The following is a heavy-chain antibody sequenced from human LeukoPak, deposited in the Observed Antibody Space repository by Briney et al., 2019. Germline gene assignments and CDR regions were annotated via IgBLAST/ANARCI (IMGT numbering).Heavy chain of an antibody. CDR1: GGSFSGYY. J-gene: IGHJ4*02. CDR3: ARVHYDFWSGYFIYFDY. D-gene: IGHD3-3*01. V-gene: IGHV4-34*01. Sequence: SETLSLTCAVYGGSFSGYYWSWIRQPPGKGLEWIGEINHSGSTNYNPSLKSRVTISVDTSKNQFSLKLSSVTAADTAVYYCARVHYDFWSGYFIYFDYWGQGTLATVSS. CDR2: INHSGST.